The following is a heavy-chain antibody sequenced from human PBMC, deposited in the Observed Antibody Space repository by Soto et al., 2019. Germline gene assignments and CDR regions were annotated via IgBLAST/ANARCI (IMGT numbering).Heavy chain of an antibody. V-gene: IGHV1-69*06. J-gene: IGHJ6*02. CDR2: IIPIFGTA. Sequence: ASVKVSYKASGGTFSSYAISRVQKAPGQELEWMGGIIPIFGTANYAQKYQGRVTITADKSTSTAYMELSSLRSEDTAVYYCARGWGLSSLVMDVWGQGTTVTVSS. D-gene: IGHD2-21*01. CDR1: GGTFSSYA. CDR3: ARGWGLSSLVMDV.